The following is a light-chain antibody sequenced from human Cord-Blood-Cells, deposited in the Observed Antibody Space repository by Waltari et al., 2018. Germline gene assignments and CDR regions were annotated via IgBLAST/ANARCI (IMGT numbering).Light chain of an antibody. CDR1: QSISSY. J-gene: IGKJ5*01. V-gene: IGKV1-39*01. CDR3: QQSYRTPIT. CDR2: AAS. Sequence: DIQMTQSPSSLSASVADRVTITCRASQSISSYLNWYQQKPGKAPKLLIYAASSLQSGVPSRCSGSGSGTDVTLTISSRQPEDFATYYCQQSYRTPITFGQGTRLGIK.